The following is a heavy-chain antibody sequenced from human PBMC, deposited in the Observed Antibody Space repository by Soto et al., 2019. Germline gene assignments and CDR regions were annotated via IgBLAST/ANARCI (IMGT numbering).Heavy chain of an antibody. D-gene: IGHD3-22*01. CDR2: ISAYNGNT. Sequence: ASVKVSCKASGYTFTSYGISWVRQAPGQGLEWMGWISAYNGNTDYAQKLQGRVTMTTDTSTSTVYMELRSLRSDDTAVYYCARGDYYDSSGYYSVWGQGTLVTVSS. CDR3: ARGDYYDSSGYYSV. V-gene: IGHV1-18*01. J-gene: IGHJ4*02. CDR1: GYTFTSYG.